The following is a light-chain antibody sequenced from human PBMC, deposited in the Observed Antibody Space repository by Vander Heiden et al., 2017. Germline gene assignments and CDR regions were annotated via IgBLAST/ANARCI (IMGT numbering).Light chain of an antibody. V-gene: IGLV1-40*01. CDR1: SSNIGAGYD. CDR3: QSYDSSLSGVV. Sequence: QSVLPQPPSVSGAPGPRVTIPCTGSSSNIGAGYDVHWYQQLPGTAPNLLIYGNSNRPSGVPDRFSGSKSGTSASLAITGLQAEDEADYYCQSYDSSLSGVVFGGGTKLTVL. J-gene: IGLJ2*01. CDR2: GNS.